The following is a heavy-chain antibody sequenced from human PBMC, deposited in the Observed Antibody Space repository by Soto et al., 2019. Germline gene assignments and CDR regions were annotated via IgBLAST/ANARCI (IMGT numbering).Heavy chain of an antibody. CDR1: GFTFSSHG. D-gene: IGHD2-2*01. CDR2: ISYDGSNK. CDR3: VKERMEQYQVLPFFEY. V-gene: IGHV3-30*18. Sequence: GGSLRLSCAASGFTFSSHGMHWVRQAPGKGVEWVTVISYDGSNKYYADSVRGRFTISRDNSKNTLYLQMNSLRVEDTAVYYCVKERMEQYQVLPFFEYWGQGTLVTVSS. J-gene: IGHJ4*02.